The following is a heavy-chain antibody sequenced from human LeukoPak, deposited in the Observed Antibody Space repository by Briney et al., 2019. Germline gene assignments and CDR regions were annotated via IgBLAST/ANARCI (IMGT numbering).Heavy chain of an antibody. D-gene: IGHD5-18*01. V-gene: IGHV1-2*02. J-gene: IGHJ4*02. Sequence: APVKVSCKASGYTFTDYYILWVRQAPGQGLEWMGWVNPNSGDTTYAQEFQGRVTVNRDTSINTAYLDVIGLRDDDTAVYYCAREASVTARIFDYWGQGTLVSVSS. CDR2: VNPNSGDT. CDR1: GYTFTDYY. CDR3: AREASVTARIFDY.